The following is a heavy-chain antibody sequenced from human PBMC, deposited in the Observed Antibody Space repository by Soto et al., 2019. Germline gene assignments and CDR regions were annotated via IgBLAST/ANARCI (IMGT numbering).Heavy chain of an antibody. D-gene: IGHD2-15*01. Sequence: EVQLLESGGGLVQPGGCLRLSCAASGFTLSSYGMSWVRQAPGKGLEWVSGISGSGGSTYYADSVKGRFTMSRDHSKNTPQPLMNSLRAEDTAVYYWAKADRLIVEVDATQSYYYGLDVWGQGTTVTVSS. CDR2: ISGSGGST. CDR3: AKADRLIVEVDATQSYYYGLDV. J-gene: IGHJ6*02. V-gene: IGHV3-23*01. CDR1: GFTLSSYG.